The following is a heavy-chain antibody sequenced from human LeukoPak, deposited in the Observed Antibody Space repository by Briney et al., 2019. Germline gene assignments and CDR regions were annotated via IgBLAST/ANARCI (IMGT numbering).Heavy chain of an antibody. CDR1: GYTFTSYG. V-gene: IGHV1-18*01. D-gene: IGHD6-13*01. J-gene: IGHJ4*02. CDR3: ARDRSIAAAGPTVGDY. CDR2: ISAYNGNT. Sequence: APVKVSCKASGYTFTSYGISWVRQAPGQGLEWMGWISAYNGNTNYAQKLQGRVTRTTDTSTSTAYMELRSLRSDDTAVYYCARDRSIAAAGPTVGDYWGQGTLVTVSS.